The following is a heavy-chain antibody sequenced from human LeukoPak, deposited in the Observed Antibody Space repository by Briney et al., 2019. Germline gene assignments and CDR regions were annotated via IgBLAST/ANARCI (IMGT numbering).Heavy chain of an antibody. CDR2: IIPIFGTA. CDR1: RGTFSSYA. D-gene: IGHD5-24*01. V-gene: IGHV1-69*06. Sequence: GASVKVSCKASRGTFSSYAISWVRQAPGQGLEWMGGIIPIFGTANYAQKFQGRVTITADKSTSTAYMELSSLRSEDTAVYYCARVESSRDGYKFDYWGQGTLVTVSS. CDR3: ARVESSRDGYKFDY. J-gene: IGHJ4*02.